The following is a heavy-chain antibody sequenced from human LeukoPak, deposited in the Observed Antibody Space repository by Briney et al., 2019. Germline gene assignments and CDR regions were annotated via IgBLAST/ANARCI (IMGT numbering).Heavy chain of an antibody. CDR2: IYTSGST. J-gene: IGHJ4*02. CDR1: GGSISSGSYY. V-gene: IGHV4-61*02. Sequence: SQTLSLTCTVSGGSISSGSYYWSWIRQPAVKGLEWIGRIYTSGSTNYNPSLKSRVTISVDTSKNQFSLKLSSVTAADTAVYYCASSSSGYSYWGQGTLVTVSS. D-gene: IGHD3-22*01. CDR3: ASSSSGYSY.